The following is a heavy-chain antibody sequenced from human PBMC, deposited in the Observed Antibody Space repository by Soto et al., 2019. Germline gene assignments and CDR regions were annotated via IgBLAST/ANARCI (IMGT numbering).Heavy chain of an antibody. CDR2: ISAYNGNT. Sequence: ASVKVSCKASGYTFTSYGISWVRQAPEQGLEWMGWISAYNGNTNYAQKLQGRVTMTTDTSTSTAYMELRSLRSDDTAVYYCARLWSGYSWFDPWGQGTLVTVSS. D-gene: IGHD3-3*01. CDR1: GYTFTSYG. J-gene: IGHJ5*02. V-gene: IGHV1-18*01. CDR3: ARLWSGYSWFDP.